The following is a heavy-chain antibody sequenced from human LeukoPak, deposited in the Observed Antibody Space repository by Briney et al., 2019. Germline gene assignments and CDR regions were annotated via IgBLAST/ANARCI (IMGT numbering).Heavy chain of an antibody. CDR3: AREMTRYCSSTSCYFDAFDI. CDR1: GYTFTGYY. CDR2: INPNSGGT. D-gene: IGHD2-2*01. J-gene: IGHJ3*02. Sequence: ASVKVSCKASGYTFTGYYMHWVRQAPGQGLEWMGWINPNSGGTNYAQKFQGRVTMTRDTSISTAYMELSRLRSDDTAVYYCAREMTRYCSSTSCYFDAFDIWGQGTMVTVSS. V-gene: IGHV1-2*02.